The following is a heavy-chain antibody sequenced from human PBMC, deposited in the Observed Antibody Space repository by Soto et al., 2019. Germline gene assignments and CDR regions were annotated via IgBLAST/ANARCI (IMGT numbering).Heavy chain of an antibody. CDR2: IYWDDDK. J-gene: IGHJ4*02. CDR1: GFSLSTSGVG. Sequence: QITLKESGPTLVNPTQTLTLTCTFSGFSLSTSGVGVGWIRQPPGKALEWLALIYWDDDKRYSPSLKSRLTITNDTSKTKVVLTMTNMDPVDTATYYCARRQDRYCSGGSCPLFDYWGQGTLVTASS. D-gene: IGHD2-15*01. V-gene: IGHV2-5*02. CDR3: ARRQDRYCSGGSCPLFDY.